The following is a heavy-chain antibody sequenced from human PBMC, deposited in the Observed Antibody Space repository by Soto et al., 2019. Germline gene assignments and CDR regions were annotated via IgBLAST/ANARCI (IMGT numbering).Heavy chain of an antibody. Sequence: SETLSLTCTVSGGSISSSSYYWGWIRHPPGKGLEWIGSIYYSGSTYYNPSLKSRVTISVDTSKNQFSLKLSSVTAADTAVYYCARGDYYYDGSRKLYTWFDPWGQGTLVTVSS. D-gene: IGHD3-22*01. CDR3: ARGDYYYDGSRKLYTWFDP. CDR2: IYYSGST. V-gene: IGHV4-39*01. CDR1: GGSISSSSYY. J-gene: IGHJ5*02.